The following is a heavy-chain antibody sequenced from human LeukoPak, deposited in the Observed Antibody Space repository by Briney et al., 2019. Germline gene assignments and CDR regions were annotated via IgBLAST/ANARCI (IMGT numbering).Heavy chain of an antibody. Sequence: GGSLRLSCAASGFTFSSYAMSWVRQALGKGLEWVSAISGSGGSTYYADSVKGRFTISRDNSKNTLYLQMNSLRAEDTAVYYCAKDYYDSSGYGVNWFDPWGQGTLVTVSS. CDR3: AKDYYDSSGYGVNWFDP. V-gene: IGHV3-23*01. J-gene: IGHJ5*02. CDR1: GFTFSSYA. D-gene: IGHD3-22*01. CDR2: ISGSGGST.